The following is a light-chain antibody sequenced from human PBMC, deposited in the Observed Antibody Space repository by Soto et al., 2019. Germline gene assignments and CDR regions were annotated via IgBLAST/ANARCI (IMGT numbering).Light chain of an antibody. Sequence: QSVLTQPPSVSGAPGQRVTISCTGSSSNIGAGYNVHWYQQLPGTAPKLLIYGNSNRPSGVPVRFSGSKSGTSASLAITGLQAEDEADYYCQSYDSSLIGWGFVGGTKRTV. CDR1: SSNIGAGYN. CDR3: QSYDSSLIGWG. V-gene: IGLV1-40*01. CDR2: GNS. J-gene: IGLJ3*02.